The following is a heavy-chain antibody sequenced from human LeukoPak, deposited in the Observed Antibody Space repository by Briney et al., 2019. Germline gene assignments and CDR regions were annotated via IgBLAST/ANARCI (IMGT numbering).Heavy chain of an antibody. CDR1: GFSFSNYG. Sequence: GGTLRLSCAASGFSFSNYGMNWVRQAPGKGLEWVSAISDHGGYTYYADSVKGRFTISRDNSKNTLFLQMNSLRVEDTAVYYCAKGLYFDWWSYFDYWGQGTLVTVSS. V-gene: IGHV3-23*01. CDR2: ISDHGGYT. D-gene: IGHD3-9*01. J-gene: IGHJ4*02. CDR3: AKGLYFDWWSYFDY.